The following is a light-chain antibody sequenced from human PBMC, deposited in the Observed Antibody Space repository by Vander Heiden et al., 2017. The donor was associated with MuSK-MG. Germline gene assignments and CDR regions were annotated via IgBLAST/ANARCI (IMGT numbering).Light chain of an antibody. CDR3: SSYTSTNTPYV. Sequence: QSALTQSASVSGSRGQSIPTSCIGAASDIGDYNCVSWYQQHPGEAPKLLLYDVSQRPSGVSNRFSGSKSGNTASLTISGLQGEDAADYYCSSYTSTNTPYVFGTGTRVTVL. CDR2: DVS. J-gene: IGLJ1*01. V-gene: IGLV2-14*03. CDR1: ASDIGDYNC.